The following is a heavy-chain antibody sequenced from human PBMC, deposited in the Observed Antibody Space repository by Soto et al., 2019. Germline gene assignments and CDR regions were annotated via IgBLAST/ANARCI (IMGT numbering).Heavy chain of an antibody. CDR3: VKDGSSGWPYYYGMDV. J-gene: IGHJ6*02. Sequence: GGSLRLSCAASGFTFSSYGMHWVRQAPGKGLEWVAAISYDGSNKYYADSVKGRFTISRDNSKNTLYLQMSSLRAEDTAVYYCVKDGSSGWPYYYGMDVWGQGTTGTVS. D-gene: IGHD6-19*01. V-gene: IGHV3-30*18. CDR2: ISYDGSNK. CDR1: GFTFSSYG.